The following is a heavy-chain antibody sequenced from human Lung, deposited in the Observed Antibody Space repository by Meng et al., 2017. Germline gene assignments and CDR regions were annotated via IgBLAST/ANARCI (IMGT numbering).Heavy chain of an antibody. CDR2: INHSGST. CDR1: GGSFSDYS. D-gene: IGHD4-11*01. CDR3: ARGPTTMAHDFDY. V-gene: IGHV4-34*01. Sequence: QGHISQGGAGVLKPSETLPLPCVVSGGSFSDYSWSWIRQPPGKGLEWIGEINHSGSTNYNPSLESRATISVDTSQNNLSLKLSSVTAADSAVYYCARGPTTMAHDFDYWGQGTLVTVSS. J-gene: IGHJ4*02.